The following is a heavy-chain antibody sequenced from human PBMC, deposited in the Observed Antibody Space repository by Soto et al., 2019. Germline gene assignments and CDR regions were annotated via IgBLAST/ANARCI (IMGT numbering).Heavy chain of an antibody. CDR1: GFTFSSYA. CDR3: ASISAAGYYYYYYIDF. V-gene: IGHV3-23*01. J-gene: IGHJ6*03. D-gene: IGHD6-13*01. CDR2: ISGSGGST. Sequence: GGSLRLSCAASGFTFSSYAMSWVRQAPGKGLEWVSAISGSGGSTYYADSVKGRFTISRDNSKNTLYLQMNSLRAEDTAVYYCASISAAGYYYYYYIDFWGKGTTVTVSS.